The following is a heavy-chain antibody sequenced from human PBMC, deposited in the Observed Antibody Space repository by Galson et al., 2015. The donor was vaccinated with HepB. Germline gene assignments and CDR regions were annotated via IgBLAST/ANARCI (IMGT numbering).Heavy chain of an antibody. D-gene: IGHD7-27*01. V-gene: IGHV3-53*01. J-gene: IGHJ4*02. CDR1: GFTVSSNY. Sequence: SLRLSCAASGFTVSSNYMNWVRQTPGKGLEWVSVIYGGANTYYAASAKGRFTLSRDDSKNTLYLQMNSLRAEDTAVYYCAQLGTGYWGQGTLVIVSS. CDR2: IYGGANT. CDR3: AQLGTGY.